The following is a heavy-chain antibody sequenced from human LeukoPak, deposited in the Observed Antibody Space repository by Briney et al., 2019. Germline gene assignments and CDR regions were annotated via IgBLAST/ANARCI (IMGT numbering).Heavy chain of an antibody. V-gene: IGHV4-38-2*02. CDR2: INHSGST. D-gene: IGHD3-9*01. CDR1: GYSISSGYY. J-gene: IGHJ6*03. Sequence: SETLSLTCTVSGYSISSGYYWGWIRQPPGKGLEWIGEINHSGSTNYNPSLKSRVTISVDTSKNPFSLKLSSVTAADTAVYYCARVGQRDGDFDWLDVSDYYMDVWGKGTTVTVSS. CDR3: ARVGQRDGDFDWLDVSDYYMDV.